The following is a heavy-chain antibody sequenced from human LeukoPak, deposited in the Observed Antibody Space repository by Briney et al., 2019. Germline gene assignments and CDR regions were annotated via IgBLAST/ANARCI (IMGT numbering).Heavy chain of an antibody. J-gene: IGHJ4*02. CDR1: GFTFSIYW. V-gene: IGHV3-74*01. Sequence: PGGSLRLSCAASGFTFSIYWVHWVRQAPGKGLVWFSSINSDGSSTSYADSVKGRFTISRDNAKNTLYLQMNTLRAEDTAVYYCASLDYWGQGTPVTVSS. CDR2: INSDGSST. CDR3: ASLDY.